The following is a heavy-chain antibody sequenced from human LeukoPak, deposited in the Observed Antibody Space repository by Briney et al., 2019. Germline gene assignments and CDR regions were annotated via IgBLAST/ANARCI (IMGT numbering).Heavy chain of an antibody. CDR1: GGSISSGSYY. J-gene: IGHJ4*02. CDR3: ARGPQPPLGVPAATYFDY. CDR2: IYTSGST. V-gene: IGHV4-61*02. Sequence: SQTLSLTCTVSGGSISSGSYYWSWIRQPAGKGLEWIGRIYTSGSTNYNPSLKSRDTISVDTSKNQFSLKLSSVTAADTAVYYCARGPQPPLGVPAATYFDYWGQGTLVTVSS. D-gene: IGHD2-2*01.